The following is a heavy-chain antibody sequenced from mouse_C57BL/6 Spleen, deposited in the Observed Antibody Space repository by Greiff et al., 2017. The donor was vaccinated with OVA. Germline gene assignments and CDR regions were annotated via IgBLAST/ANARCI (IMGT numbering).Heavy chain of an antibody. CDR3: ARDLVTTVVAYYAMDY. CDR1: GFTFSSYA. Sequence: EVMLVDSGGGLVKPGGSLKLSCAASGFTFSSYAMSWVRQTPEKRLEWVATISDGGSYTYYPDNVKGRFTISRDNAKNNLYLQMSHLKSEDTAMYYCARDLVTTVVAYYAMDYWGQGTSVTVSS. J-gene: IGHJ4*01. V-gene: IGHV5-4*01. CDR2: ISDGGSYT. D-gene: IGHD1-1*01.